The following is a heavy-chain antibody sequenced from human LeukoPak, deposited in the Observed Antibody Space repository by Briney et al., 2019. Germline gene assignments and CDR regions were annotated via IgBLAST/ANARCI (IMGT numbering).Heavy chain of an antibody. CDR1: GYTFTTYD. CDR2: MNPNSGNT. J-gene: IGHJ4*02. Sequence: ASVKVSCKTSGYTFTTYDINWVRQATGQGLEWMGWMNPNSGNTGYAQKFQGRVTMTRNTSISTAYMELSSLRSEDTAVYYCARGALSVPAAWEYWGQGTLVTVSS. V-gene: IGHV1-8*01. D-gene: IGHD2-2*01. CDR3: ARGALSVPAAWEY.